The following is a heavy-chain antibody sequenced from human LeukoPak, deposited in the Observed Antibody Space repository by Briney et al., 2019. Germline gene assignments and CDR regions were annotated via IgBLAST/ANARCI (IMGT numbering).Heavy chain of an antibody. CDR1: GGSISSTSYY. V-gene: IGHV4-39*01. CDR2: TYYSESP. D-gene: IGHD3-22*01. Sequence: PSETLSLTCTVSGGSISSTSYYWGWIRQPPGKGLEWIGSTYYSESPYYKSSLKSRVTISLDTSKNQFSLKLSSVTAADTAVYYCARVDSSAYFYPLDYWGQGTLVTASS. J-gene: IGHJ4*02. CDR3: ARVDSSAYFYPLDY.